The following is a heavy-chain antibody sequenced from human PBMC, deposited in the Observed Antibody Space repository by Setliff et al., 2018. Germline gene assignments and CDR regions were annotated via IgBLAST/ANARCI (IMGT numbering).Heavy chain of an antibody. CDR3: ARGKVLYDYVWGSYRYEDYYYGMDV. CDR1: GGSFSGYY. D-gene: IGHD3-16*02. CDR2: INHSGST. J-gene: IGHJ6*02. Sequence: SETLSLTCAVYGGSFSGYYWSWIRQPPGKGLEWIGEINHSGSTNYNPPLKSRVTISVDTSKNQFSLKLSSVTAADTAVYYCARGKVLYDYVWGSYRYEDYYYGMDVWGQGTTVTVSS. V-gene: IGHV4-34*01.